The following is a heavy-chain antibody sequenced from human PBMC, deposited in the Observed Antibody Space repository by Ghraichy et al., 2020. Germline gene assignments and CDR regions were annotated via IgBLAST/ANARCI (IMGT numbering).Heavy chain of an antibody. J-gene: IGHJ5*02. V-gene: IGHV1-2*06. CDR1: GYTFTGYF. CDR3: ARAKRAMYFGDPVGFDP. CDR2: INPNSGGT. Sequence: ASVKVSCKASGYTFTGYFIHWVRQAPGQGLDWMGHINPNSGGTNYAQKFQGRVTMTRDTSISTAYMEVRRLRSDDTAMYYCARAKRAMYFGDPVGFDPWGQGTLVTVSS. D-gene: IGHD3-10*01.